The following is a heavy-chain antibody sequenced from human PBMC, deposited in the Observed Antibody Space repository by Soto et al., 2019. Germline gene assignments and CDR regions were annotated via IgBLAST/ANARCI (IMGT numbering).Heavy chain of an antibody. Sequence: EVQLVESGGGLVQPGGSLRLSCAASEFTFSGRSVHWVRQAPGKGLVWVSGIDKVGTDSTYADSVKGRFTSSRDNAKNTVXLXMXXXXXXXXXXXXXXXXXXXXDVXGKGTXVTVSS. J-gene: IGHJ6*03. CDR2: IDKVGTDS. CDR3: XXXXXXXDV. V-gene: IGHV3-74*01. CDR1: EFTFSGRS.